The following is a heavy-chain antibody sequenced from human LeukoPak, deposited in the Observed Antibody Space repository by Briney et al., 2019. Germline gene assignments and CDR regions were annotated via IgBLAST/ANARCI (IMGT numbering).Heavy chain of an antibody. CDR3: ARGYLRSFDY. V-gene: IGHV3-7*04. J-gene: IGHJ4*02. CDR1: GFTFSSYW. Sequence: GGSLRLPCAVSGFTFSSYWISWVRQAPGKGLEWVANIKPDGSEKSYVDSVKGRFTISRDNAKNSLYLQMNSLRAEDTAVYYCARGYLRSFDYRGQGTLVTVSS. CDR2: IKPDGSEK. D-gene: IGHD1-26*01.